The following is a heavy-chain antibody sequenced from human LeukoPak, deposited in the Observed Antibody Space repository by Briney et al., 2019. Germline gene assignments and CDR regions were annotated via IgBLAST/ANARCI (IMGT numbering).Heavy chain of an antibody. J-gene: IGHJ4*02. Sequence: GGSLRLSCAASGFTFSSNYMSWVRQAPGKGLEWVSVIYSDGSTYYADSVKGRFTISRDTSKNTLYLQMNSLRAEDTAVYYCARGGYRLSVTFDYWGQGTLVTVSS. CDR3: ARGGYRLSVTFDY. D-gene: IGHD5-18*01. CDR1: GFTFSSNY. CDR2: IYSDGST. V-gene: IGHV3-66*02.